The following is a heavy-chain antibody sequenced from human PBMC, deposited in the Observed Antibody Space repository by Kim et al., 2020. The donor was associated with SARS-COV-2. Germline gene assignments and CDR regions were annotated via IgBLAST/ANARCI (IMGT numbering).Heavy chain of an antibody. Sequence: GGSLRLSCSASGFTFNSYAMSWVRQVPGKGLEWVSGISRSGETTNYAASVKGRFTISRDNSKNTLFLQMNSLRDEDSTIYFCAKDGRSSTWNGKFYYYFYMDVWGKGTTVTVSS. D-gene: IGHD6-13*01. V-gene: IGHV3-23*01. CDR2: ISRSGETT. CDR3: AKDGRSSTWNGKFYYYFYMDV. CDR1: GFTFNSYA. J-gene: IGHJ6*03.